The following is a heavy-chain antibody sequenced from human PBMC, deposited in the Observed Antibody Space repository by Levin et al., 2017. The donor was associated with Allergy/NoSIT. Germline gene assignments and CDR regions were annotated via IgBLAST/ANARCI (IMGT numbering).Heavy chain of an antibody. D-gene: IGHD3-16*01. V-gene: IGHV4-39*01. CDR3: ARQARGDNYIWGSSRLPVDS. J-gene: IGHJ4*02. Sequence: SETLSLTCTVSGASISSNAYYWAWIRQPPGKGLEWIGTVYYTGTTSYNPSLMSRVTISVDRSRDQFSLKLTSVTAADTAVYYCARQARGDNYIWGSSRLPVDSWGQGSLVTVSS. CDR1: GASISSNAYY. CDR2: VYYTGTT.